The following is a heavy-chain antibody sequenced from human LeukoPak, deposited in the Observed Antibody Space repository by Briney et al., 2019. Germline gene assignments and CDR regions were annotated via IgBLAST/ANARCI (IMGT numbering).Heavy chain of an antibody. D-gene: IGHD2-2*01. Sequence: ASVKVSCKASGYTFTSYDINWVRQATGQGLEWMGWMNPNSGNTGYAQKFQGRVTMTRNTSISTAYMELSSLRSEDTAVYYCACGNYCSSTSCYGGMDVWGQGTTVTVSS. CDR2: MNPNSGNT. J-gene: IGHJ6*02. CDR3: ACGNYCSSTSCYGGMDV. CDR1: GYTFTSYD. V-gene: IGHV1-8*01.